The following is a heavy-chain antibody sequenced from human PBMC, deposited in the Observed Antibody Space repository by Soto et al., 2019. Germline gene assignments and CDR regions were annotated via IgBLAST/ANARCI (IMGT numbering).Heavy chain of an antibody. CDR3: ARGDYGDCFDY. V-gene: IGHV4-31*03. CDR2: IYYSGST. J-gene: IGHJ4*02. CDR1: GGSISSGGYY. D-gene: IGHD4-17*01. Sequence: QVQLQESGPGLVKPSQTLSLTCTVSGGSISSGGYYWSWIRQHPGKGLEWIGYIYYSGSTYYNPPLKSRVTISVDTSKHQVPMKLSSVTAADTAVYYCARGDYGDCFDYWGQGTLVTVSS.